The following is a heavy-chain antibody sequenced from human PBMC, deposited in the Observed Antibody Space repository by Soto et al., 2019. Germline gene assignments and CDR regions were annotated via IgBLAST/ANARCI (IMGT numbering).Heavy chain of an antibody. Sequence: GGSLRLSCAASGFTFSSYGMHWVRQAPGKGLEWVAVIWYDGSNKYYADSVKGRFTISRDNSKNTLYLQMNSLRAEDTAVYYCARESPRDYDYVYFQHWGQGTLVTVSS. V-gene: IGHV3-33*01. J-gene: IGHJ1*01. D-gene: IGHD3-16*01. CDR1: GFTFSSYG. CDR3: ARESPRDYDYVYFQH. CDR2: IWYDGSNK.